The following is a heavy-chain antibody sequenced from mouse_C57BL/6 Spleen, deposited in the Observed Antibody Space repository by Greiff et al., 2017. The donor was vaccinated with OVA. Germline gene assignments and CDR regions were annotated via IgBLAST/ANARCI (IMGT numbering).Heavy chain of an antibody. D-gene: IGHD4-1*01. CDR3: ARGANWDYAMDY. Sequence: EVKLVESGGGLVKPGGSLKLSCAASGFTFSDYGMHWVRQAPEKGLEWVAYISSGSSTIYYADTVKGRFTISRDNAKNTLFLQMTSLRSEDTAMYYCARGANWDYAMDYWGQGTSVTVSS. CDR1: GFTFSDYG. J-gene: IGHJ4*01. CDR2: ISSGSSTI. V-gene: IGHV5-17*01.